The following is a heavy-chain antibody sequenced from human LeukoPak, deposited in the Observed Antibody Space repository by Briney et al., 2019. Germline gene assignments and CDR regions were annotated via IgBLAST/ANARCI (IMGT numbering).Heavy chain of an antibody. J-gene: IGHJ4*02. Sequence: SETLSLTCTVSGGSISSYYWSWIRQPPGKGLEWIGYIYYSGSTNYNPSLKSRVTISVDTSKNQFSLKLSSVTAADTAVYYCAGDVGATLDYWGQGTLVTVSS. CDR1: GGSISSYY. CDR2: IYYSGST. CDR3: AGDVGATLDY. V-gene: IGHV4-59*01. D-gene: IGHD1-26*01.